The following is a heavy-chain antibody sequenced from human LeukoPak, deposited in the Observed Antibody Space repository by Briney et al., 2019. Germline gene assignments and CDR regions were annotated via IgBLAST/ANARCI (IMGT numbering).Heavy chain of an antibody. J-gene: IGHJ4*02. D-gene: IGHD2-2*01. CDR3: ARGGKDIVVIDF. CDR1: AASVTTSSYY. CDR2: FYYSGTT. Sequence: SETLSLTCSVSAASVTTSSYYWGWIRQPPGKGLEWIGSFYYSGTTYYNPSLKSRVTISVDTSKNQFSLKLSSVTAADTAVYDCARGGKDIVVIDFWGQGTLVTVSS. V-gene: IGHV4-39*07.